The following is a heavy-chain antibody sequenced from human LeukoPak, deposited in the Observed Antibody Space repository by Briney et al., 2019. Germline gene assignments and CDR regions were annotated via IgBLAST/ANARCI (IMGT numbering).Heavy chain of an antibody. CDR1: GFTFSSYA. D-gene: IGHD6-6*01. Sequence: GGSLRLSCAASGFTFSSYAMHWVRQAPGKGLEWVAVISYDGSNKYYADSVKGRFTISRDNSKNTLYLQMNSLRAEDTAVYYCARPLAEYSSAGNFQHWGQGTLVTVSS. J-gene: IGHJ1*01. CDR3: ARPLAEYSSAGNFQH. CDR2: ISYDGSNK. V-gene: IGHV3-30-3*01.